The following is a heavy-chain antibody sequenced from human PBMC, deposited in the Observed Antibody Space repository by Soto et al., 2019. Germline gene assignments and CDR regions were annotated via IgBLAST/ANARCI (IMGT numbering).Heavy chain of an antibody. D-gene: IGHD2-8*01. CDR3: ARLVWPQSYYYGMDV. J-gene: IGHJ6*02. CDR1: GGSFSGYY. CDR2: INHSGST. Sequence: KPSETLSLTCAVYGGSFSGYYWSWIRQPPGKGLEWIGEINHSGSTNYNPSLESRVTISVDTSKNQFSLKLSSVTAADTAVYYCARLVWPQSYYYGMDVWGQGTTVTVSS. V-gene: IGHV4-34*01.